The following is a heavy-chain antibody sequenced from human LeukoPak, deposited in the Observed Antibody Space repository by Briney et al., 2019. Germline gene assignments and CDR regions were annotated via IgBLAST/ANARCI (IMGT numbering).Heavy chain of an antibody. CDR3: ARGQPDYYGSGGYFWFDP. CDR1: GFTVSSNS. CDR2: IYNDNT. V-gene: IGHV3-53*01. Sequence: GGSLRLSCTVSGFTVSSNSMSWVRQAPGKGLEWVSFIYNDNTHYSDSVKGRFTISRDNSKNTLYLQMNSLRADDTAVYYCARGQPDYYGSGGYFWFDPWGQGTLVTVSS. D-gene: IGHD3-10*01. J-gene: IGHJ5*02.